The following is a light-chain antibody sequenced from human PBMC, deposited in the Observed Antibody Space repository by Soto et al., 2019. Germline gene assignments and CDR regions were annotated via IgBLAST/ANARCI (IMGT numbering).Light chain of an antibody. J-gene: IGLJ1*01. CDR3: CSYAGTSTYG. CDR1: GSDVGDYNY. V-gene: IGLV2-11*01. Sequence: QSALTQPRSVSGSPGQSVTVSCTGTGSDVGDYNYVSWYRQHPGKAPKLMIYDVSQRPSGVPDRFSGSKSGNTASLTISGLQAEDEADYYCCSYAGTSTYGFGTGTKVTVL. CDR2: DVS.